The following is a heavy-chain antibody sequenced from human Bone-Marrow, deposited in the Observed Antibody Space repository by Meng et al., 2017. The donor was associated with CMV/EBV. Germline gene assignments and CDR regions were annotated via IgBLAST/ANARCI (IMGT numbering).Heavy chain of an antibody. CDR2: ISSSGSTI. Sequence: GESLKISCAASGFTFSSYEMNWVRQAPGKGLEWVSYISSSGSTIYYADSVKGRFTISRDNAKNSLYLQMNSLRAEDTALYYCARGEGTLAVAGITPRGPWGQGTMVTVSS. V-gene: IGHV3-48*03. J-gene: IGHJ3*01. CDR1: GFTFSSYE. CDR3: ARGEGTLAVAGITPRGP. D-gene: IGHD6-19*01.